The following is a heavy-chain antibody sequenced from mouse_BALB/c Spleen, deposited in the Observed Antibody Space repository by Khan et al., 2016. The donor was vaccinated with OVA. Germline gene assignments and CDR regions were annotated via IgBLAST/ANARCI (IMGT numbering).Heavy chain of an antibody. J-gene: IGHJ2*01. CDR2: IWAGGST. CDR3: ARLEDR. V-gene: IGHV2-9*02. Sequence: QVQLKESGPGLVAPSQSLSITCTVSGFSLTSYGVHWVRQPPGKGLEWLGVIWAGGSTNYNSALMSRLSISQDKSQSQVILKMNILQTDDAALYYCARLEDRWGQGTTLTVSS. CDR1: GFSLTSYG.